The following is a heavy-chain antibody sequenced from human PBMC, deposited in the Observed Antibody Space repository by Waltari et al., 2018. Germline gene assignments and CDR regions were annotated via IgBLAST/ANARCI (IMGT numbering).Heavy chain of an antibody. CDR1: GGSISSYY. Sequence: QVQLQESGPGLVKPSETLSLTCTVSGGSISSYYWSWIRQPPGKGLEWIGYIYYSGSTNYNPSLKMRGTISVDTSKNQFALKLGSVTAADTAVYYCARFTAMGGYIDYWGQGTLVTVSS. D-gene: IGHD5-18*01. J-gene: IGHJ4*02. CDR3: ARFTAMGGYIDY. V-gene: IGHV4-59*01. CDR2: IYYSGST.